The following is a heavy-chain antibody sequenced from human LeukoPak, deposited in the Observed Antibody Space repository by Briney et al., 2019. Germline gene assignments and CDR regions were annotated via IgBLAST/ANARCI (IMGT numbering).Heavy chain of an antibody. CDR3: ARGGLTYYYDSSGPDY. Sequence: ASVKVSCKASGYTFTSYCMHWVRQAPGQGLEWMGIINPSGGSTSYAQKFQGRVTMTRDTSTSTVYMELSSLRSEDTAVYYCARGGLTYYYDSSGPDYWGQGTLVTVSS. CDR1: GYTFTSYC. D-gene: IGHD3-22*01. V-gene: IGHV1-46*01. J-gene: IGHJ4*02. CDR2: INPSGGST.